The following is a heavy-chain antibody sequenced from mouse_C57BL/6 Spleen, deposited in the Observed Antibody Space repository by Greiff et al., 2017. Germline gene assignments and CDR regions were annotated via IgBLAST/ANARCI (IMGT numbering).Heavy chain of an antibody. CDR1: GYTFTSYW. Sequence: QVQLQQPGAELVKPGASVKLSCKASGYTFTSYWMHWVKQRPGRGLEWIGSIDPNSGGTKYNEKFKSKATLTVDKPSSTAYMQLSSLTSEDSAVYYCARDFAVVAPFAYWGQGTLVTVSA. CDR3: ARDFAVVAPFAY. CDR2: IDPNSGGT. D-gene: IGHD1-1*01. J-gene: IGHJ3*01. V-gene: IGHV1-72*01.